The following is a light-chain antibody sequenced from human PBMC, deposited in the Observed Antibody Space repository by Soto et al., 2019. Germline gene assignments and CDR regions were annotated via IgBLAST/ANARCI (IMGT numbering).Light chain of an antibody. Sequence: QSALTQPASVSGSPGQSITMSCTGTSNDVGGYDYVSWYQQRPGKAPKLMIYDVSNRPSGVSDRFSGSKFGNTASLTISGLQAEDEADYYCSSYAGSNLNVFGTGTKLTVL. CDR2: DVS. CDR1: SNDVGGYDY. V-gene: IGLV2-14*01. J-gene: IGLJ1*01. CDR3: SSYAGSNLNV.